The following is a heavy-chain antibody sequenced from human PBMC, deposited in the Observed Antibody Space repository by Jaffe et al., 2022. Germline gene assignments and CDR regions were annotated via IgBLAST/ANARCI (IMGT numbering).Heavy chain of an antibody. Sequence: EVQLVESGGGLVQPGGSLRLSCAASGFTVSSNYMSWVRQAPGKGLEWVSVIYSGGSTYYADSVKGRFTISRDNSKNTLYLQMNSLRAEDTAVYYCARSMITFGGVIVADAFDIWGQGTMVTVSS. CDR3: ARSMITFGGVIVADAFDI. CDR1: GFTVSSNY. V-gene: IGHV3-66*02. CDR2: IYSGGST. D-gene: IGHD3-16*02. J-gene: IGHJ3*02.